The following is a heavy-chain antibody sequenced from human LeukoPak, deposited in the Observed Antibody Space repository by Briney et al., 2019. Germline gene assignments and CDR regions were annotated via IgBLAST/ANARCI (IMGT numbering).Heavy chain of an antibody. CDR3: AKDIGIAVAGIFDY. Sequence: PGGSLRLSCAASGFTFSSYAMSWVRQAPGKGLEWVSAISGSGGSTYYADSVKGRFTISRDNSKNTLCLQMNSLRAEDTAVYYCAKDIGIAVAGIFDYWGQGTLVTVSS. CDR1: GFTFSSYA. J-gene: IGHJ4*02. CDR2: ISGSGGST. D-gene: IGHD6-19*01. V-gene: IGHV3-23*01.